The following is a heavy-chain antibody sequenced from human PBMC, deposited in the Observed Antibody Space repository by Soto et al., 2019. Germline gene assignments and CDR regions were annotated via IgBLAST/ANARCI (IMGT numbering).Heavy chain of an antibody. CDR1: GYFISSGYY. Sequence: SETLSLTCSVSGYFISSGYYWGWIRQPPGKGLEWIGSIFHSGSTYYNPSLKSRVTISVDTSKNQLSLKLTSVTAADTAVYYCETLKQEPFWGQGTLVTVSS. CDR3: ETLKQEPF. D-gene: IGHD6-13*01. J-gene: IGHJ4*02. CDR2: IFHSGST. V-gene: IGHV4-38-2*02.